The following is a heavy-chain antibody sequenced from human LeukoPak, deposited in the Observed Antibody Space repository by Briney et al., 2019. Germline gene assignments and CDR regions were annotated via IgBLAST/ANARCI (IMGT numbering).Heavy chain of an antibody. CDR1: GFTFSGST. CDR3: ARHPTTVVIEEGQDVDY. J-gene: IGHJ4*02. CDR2: IRSKANSYAT. V-gene: IGHV3-73*01. D-gene: IGHD4-23*01. Sequence: QPGGSLRLSCAASGFTFSGSTMHWVRQASGKGLEWVGRIRSKANSYATAYAASVKGRFTISRDDSKNTAYLQMNSLKTEDTAVYYCARHPTTVVIEEGQDVDYWGQGTLVTVSS.